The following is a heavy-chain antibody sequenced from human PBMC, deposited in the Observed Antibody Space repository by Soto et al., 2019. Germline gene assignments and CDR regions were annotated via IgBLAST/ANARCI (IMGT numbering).Heavy chain of an antibody. V-gene: IGHV4-38-2*02. J-gene: IGHJ4*02. Sequence: SETLSRTCAVSGYSISSGYYWGWIRQPPGKGLEWIGSIYHSGSTYYNPSLKSRVTISVDTSKNQFSLKLSSVSAADTAVYYCEREPHLKYDSPRDDYWGQGTLVTVSS. CDR3: EREPHLKYDSPRDDY. CDR2: IYHSGST. CDR1: GYSISSGYY. D-gene: IGHD3-16*01.